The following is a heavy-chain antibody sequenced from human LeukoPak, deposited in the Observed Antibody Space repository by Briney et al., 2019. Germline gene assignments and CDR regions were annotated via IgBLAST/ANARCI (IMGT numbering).Heavy chain of an antibody. D-gene: IGHD1-26*01. CDR3: ASLSSIYYSGSYYWYFDL. V-gene: IGHV3-48*04. CDR1: GFTFSSYS. J-gene: IGHJ2*01. Sequence: GGSLRLSCAASGFTFSSYSMNWVRQAPGKGLEGGSYISSSSSTIYYADSVKGRFTISRDNAKNSLYLQMNSLRAEDTAVYYCASLSSIYYSGSYYWYFDLWGRGTLVTVSS. CDR2: ISSSSSTI.